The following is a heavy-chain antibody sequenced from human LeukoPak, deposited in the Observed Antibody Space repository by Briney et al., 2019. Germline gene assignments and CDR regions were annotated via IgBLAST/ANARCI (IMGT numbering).Heavy chain of an antibody. J-gene: IGHJ5*01. CDR3: ARDWGYYESTGVYHGVSWFDS. CDR2: IIPILNSL. CDR1: GDTFSNHP. V-gene: IGHV1-69*08. Sequence: GASVKVSCKASGDTFSNHPLNWVRQAPGQGLEWLGMIIPILNSLKYAEKFQGRLTITADRATTTAYLELSSLDSDDTAVYYCARDWGYYESTGVYHGVSWFDSWGQGTLVTVSS. D-gene: IGHD3-22*01.